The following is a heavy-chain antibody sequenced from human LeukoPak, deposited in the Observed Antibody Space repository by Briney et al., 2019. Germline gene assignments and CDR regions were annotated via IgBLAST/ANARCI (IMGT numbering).Heavy chain of an antibody. Sequence: PGGSLRLSCAASGFTFSSYWMHWARQAPGKGLVWVSRIKSDGSTNYADSVEGRFTISRDNAKNTVSLQMNSLRAEDTGVYYCARAPSEIGGYYPEYFRHWGQGTLVTVSS. D-gene: IGHD3-22*01. CDR1: GFTFSSYW. V-gene: IGHV3-74*01. CDR2: IKSDGST. CDR3: ARAPSEIGGYYPEYFRH. J-gene: IGHJ1*01.